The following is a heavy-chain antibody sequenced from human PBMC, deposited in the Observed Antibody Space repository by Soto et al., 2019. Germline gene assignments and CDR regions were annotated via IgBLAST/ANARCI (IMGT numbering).Heavy chain of an antibody. D-gene: IGHD3-10*01. CDR3: ARGDFGSWSYSRADY. J-gene: IGHJ4*02. V-gene: IGHV1-2*02. CDR2: INPNSGDT. CDR1: GYTFTGYY. Sequence: ASVKVACKASGYTFTGYYIHWVRQAPGQGLEWMGWINPNSGDTPHTQKFQGRVTVTRDTSLSTAYMELSNLRSDDTAVYYCARGDFGSWSYSRADYWGQGPLVTVSS.